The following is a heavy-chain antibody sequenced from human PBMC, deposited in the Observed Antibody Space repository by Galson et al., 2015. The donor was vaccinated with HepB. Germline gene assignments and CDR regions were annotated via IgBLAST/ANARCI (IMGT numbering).Heavy chain of an antibody. CDR1: GFTFSSYG. V-gene: IGHV3-30*02. D-gene: IGHD2-2*02. CDR2: IRYDGSNK. Sequence: LRLSCAASGFTFSSYGMHWVRQAPGKGLEWVAFIRYDGSNKYYADSVKGRFTISRDNSKNTLYLQMNSLRAEDTAVYYCAKGYCSSTSCYTLGWGGDFDYWGQGTLVTVSS. J-gene: IGHJ4*02. CDR3: AKGYCSSTSCYTLGWGGDFDY.